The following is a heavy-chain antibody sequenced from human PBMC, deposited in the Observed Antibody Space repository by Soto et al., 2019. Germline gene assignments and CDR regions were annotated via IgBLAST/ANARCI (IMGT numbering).Heavy chain of an antibody. CDR1: GFTFSSYA. CDR3: AGIMITFGGALTHYYYYGMDV. CDR2: ISGSGGST. D-gene: IGHD3-16*01. Sequence: GGSLRLSCAASGFTFSSYAMSWVRQAPGKGLEWVSAISGSGGSTYYADSVKGRFTISRDNSKNTLYLQMNSLRAEDTAVYYYAGIMITFGGALTHYYYYGMDVWGQGTTVTVSS. J-gene: IGHJ6*02. V-gene: IGHV3-23*01.